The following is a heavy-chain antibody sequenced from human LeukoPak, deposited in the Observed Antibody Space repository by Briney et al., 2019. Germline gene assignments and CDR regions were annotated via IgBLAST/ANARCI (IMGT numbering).Heavy chain of an antibody. J-gene: IGHJ3*02. D-gene: IGHD3-10*01. CDR2: ISSSSSYI. V-gene: IGHV3-21*04. CDR1: GFTFSSYS. CDR3: ARARASSAFDI. Sequence: GGSLRLSCAASGFTFSSYSMNWVRQAPGKGLEWVSSISSSSSYIYYADSVKGRFTISRDNAKNTLYLQMNSLRAEDTAVYYCARARASSAFDIWGQGTMVTVSS.